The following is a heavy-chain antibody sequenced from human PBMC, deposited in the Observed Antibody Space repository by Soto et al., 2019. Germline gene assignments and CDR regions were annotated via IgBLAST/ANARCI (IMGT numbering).Heavy chain of an antibody. D-gene: IGHD3-10*01. CDR2: MNPNSGNT. CDR3: ARRDRYYYGSGYYYYIDV. CDR1: GYTFTSYD. Sequence: ASVKVSCKASGYTFTSYDINWVRQATGQGLEWMGWMNPNSGNTGYAQKFQGRVTMTRNTSISTAYMELSSLRSEDTAVYYCARRDRYYYGSGYYYYIDVWGKGTTVTVSS. J-gene: IGHJ6*03. V-gene: IGHV1-8*01.